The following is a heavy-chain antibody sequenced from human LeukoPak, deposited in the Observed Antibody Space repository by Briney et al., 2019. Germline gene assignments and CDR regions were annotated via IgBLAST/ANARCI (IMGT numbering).Heavy chain of an antibody. J-gene: IGHJ6*03. D-gene: IGHD5-18*01. Sequence: SETLSLTCTVSVGSMRSGSYYGSWIRQPAGKGLEWIGHIYTRGTTNYNPSVKSRVTVSLDTSKNQISLKLSSVTAADTAIYYCARVYTVMGATTVDHYHYYMDVWGKGTTVTVSS. CDR3: ARVYTVMGATTVDHYHYYMDV. CDR2: IYTRGTT. V-gene: IGHV4-61*09. CDR1: VGSMRSGSYY.